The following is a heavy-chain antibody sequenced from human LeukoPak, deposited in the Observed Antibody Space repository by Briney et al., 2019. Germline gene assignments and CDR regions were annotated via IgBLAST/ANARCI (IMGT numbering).Heavy chain of an antibody. Sequence: SETLSLTCTVSGGSIDSDTYYWGWIRQPPGKGLEWIGSAYYSGSRSTYYNPSLKSRVAISVDTSKNQFSLRLTSLTAADTAVYYCARDRGSSWYGDYNNYGMDVWGQGITVTVSS. V-gene: IGHV4-39*02. J-gene: IGHJ6*02. CDR2: AYYSGSRST. CDR1: GGSIDSDTYY. D-gene: IGHD6-13*01. CDR3: ARDRGSSWYGDYNNYGMDV.